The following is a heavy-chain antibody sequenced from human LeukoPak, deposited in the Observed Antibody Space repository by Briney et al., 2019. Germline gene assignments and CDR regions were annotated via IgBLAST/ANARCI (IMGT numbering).Heavy chain of an antibody. CDR3: ARGDGSFDY. CDR1: GFTFSNYG. Sequence: GGSLRLSCAASGFTFSNYGMNWVRQSPQKGLEWVSLIYSGTKTYYADSVKGRFTISRDNSKNTLYLQMNSLRAEDTAVYYCARGDGSFDYWGQGILVTVSS. D-gene: IGHD5-24*01. V-gene: IGHV3-53*01. J-gene: IGHJ4*02. CDR2: IYSGTKT.